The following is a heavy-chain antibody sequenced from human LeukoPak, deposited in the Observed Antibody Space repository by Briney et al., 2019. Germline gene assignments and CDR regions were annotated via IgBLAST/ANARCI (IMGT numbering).Heavy chain of an antibody. J-gene: IGHJ3*02. CDR3: ARALSVADDAFDI. CDR2: IYSGGNT. V-gene: IGHV3-53*05. CDR1: GFTVSSNS. D-gene: IGHD6-13*01. Sequence: PGESLRLSCTVSGFTVSSNSWSWVRQAPGKGLEWVSFIYSGGNTHSSDSVKGRFTISRDNSKNTLYLQMNSLRAEDTAVYYCARALSVADDAFDIWGQGTMVTVSS.